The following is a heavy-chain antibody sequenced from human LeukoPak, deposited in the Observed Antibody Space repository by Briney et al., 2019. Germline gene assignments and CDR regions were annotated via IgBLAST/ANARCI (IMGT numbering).Heavy chain of an antibody. J-gene: IGHJ6*02. Sequence: GRSLRLSCAASGFTFSSYAMHWVRQAPGKGLEWVAVISYDGSNKYYSDSVKGRFTISRDSSKNTLYLHMDSLRAEDTAVYYCVRGGPGSFYYDSSGFYTDYYYYGMDVWGHGTTVTVSS. CDR1: GFTFSSYA. V-gene: IGHV3-30*14. CDR2: ISYDGSNK. CDR3: VRGGPGSFYYDSSGFYTDYYYYGMDV. D-gene: IGHD3-22*01.